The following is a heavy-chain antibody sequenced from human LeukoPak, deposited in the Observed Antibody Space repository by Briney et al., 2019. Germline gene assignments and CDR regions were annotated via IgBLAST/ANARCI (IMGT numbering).Heavy chain of an antibody. J-gene: IGHJ6*02. CDR2: IYPGDSDT. Sequence: GESLKISCKGSGYSFTSYWIGWVRQMPGKGLEWMGIIYPGDSDTRYSPSFQGQVTISADKSISTAYLQLSSLKASDTAMYYCAREVLVNRPPYYYGMDVWGQGTTVTVSS. V-gene: IGHV5-51*01. CDR1: GYSFTSYW. CDR3: AREVLVNRPPYYYGMDV. D-gene: IGHD3-9*01.